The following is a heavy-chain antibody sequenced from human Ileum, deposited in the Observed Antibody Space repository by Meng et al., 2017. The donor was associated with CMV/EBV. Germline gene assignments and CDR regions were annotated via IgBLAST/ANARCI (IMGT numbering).Heavy chain of an antibody. D-gene: IGHD3-16*01. Sequence: GLLVGAGGGLVQPGEFLRVSCEASGFTLNLHWMTWVRQAPGKGLEWVAHIQKDGSEKYYADSVKGRFTISRDNAKNSVYLQMNSLRVEDTAVYFCARGHYGRDYWGQGTLVTVSS. J-gene: IGHJ4*02. CDR2: IQKDGSEK. CDR3: ARGHYGRDY. CDR1: GFTLNLHW. V-gene: IGHV3-7*04.